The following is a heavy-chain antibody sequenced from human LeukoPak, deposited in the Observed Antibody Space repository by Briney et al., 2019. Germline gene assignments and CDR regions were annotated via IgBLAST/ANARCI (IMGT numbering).Heavy chain of an antibody. CDR1: GFTFSNYA. J-gene: IGHJ4*02. V-gene: IGHV3-23*01. CDR3: AQSREIAVFGVVKPDY. CDR2: ITGSGTNR. D-gene: IGHD3-3*01. Sequence: GGSLRLSCVASGFTFSNYAMSWVRQAPGKGLEWVSAITGSGTNRYYADSLKGRFTTSRDNSKNTLYLQMNSLRAEDTAVYYCAQSREIAVFGVVKPDYWGQGTLVTVSS.